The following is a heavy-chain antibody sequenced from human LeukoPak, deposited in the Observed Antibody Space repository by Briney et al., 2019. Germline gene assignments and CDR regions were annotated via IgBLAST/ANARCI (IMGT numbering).Heavy chain of an antibody. D-gene: IGHD3-3*01. CDR1: GYTFTSYD. CDR3: ARGSRNLDHITIFGVVIPTHGYYYYYMDV. Sequence: ASVKVSCKASGYTFTSYDINWVRQATGQGLEWMGWMNPNSGNTGYAQKFQGRVTMTRNTSISTAYMELSSLRSEDTAVYYCARGSRNLDHITIFGVVIPTHGYYYYYMDVWGKGTTVTVSS. CDR2: MNPNSGNT. V-gene: IGHV1-8*01. J-gene: IGHJ6*03.